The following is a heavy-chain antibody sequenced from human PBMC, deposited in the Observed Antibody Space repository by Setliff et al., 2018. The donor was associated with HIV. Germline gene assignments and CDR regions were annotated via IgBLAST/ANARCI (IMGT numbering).Heavy chain of an antibody. V-gene: IGHV1-69*13. CDR1: GGTFSSYA. Sequence: SVKVSCKASGGTFSSYAINWVRQAPGQGLERMGGIIPMFGTAHYAQKFQGRVTITADESTTTAYMELSSLRSEDTAVFYCARGGSGYYDFWSGSSAFEYWGQGTLVTVSS. CDR2: IIPMFGTA. J-gene: IGHJ4*02. CDR3: ARGGSGYYDFWSGSSAFEY. D-gene: IGHD3-3*01.